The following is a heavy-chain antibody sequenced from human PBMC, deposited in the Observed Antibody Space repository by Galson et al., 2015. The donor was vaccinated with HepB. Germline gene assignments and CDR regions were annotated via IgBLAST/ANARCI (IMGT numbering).Heavy chain of an antibody. V-gene: IGHV4-30-2*01. Sequence: TLSLTCAVSGGSISSGGYSWSWIRQPPGKGLEWIGYIYHSGSTYYNPSLKSRVTISVDRSKNQFSLKLSSVTAADTAVYYCARRGRGSIEYCGGDCYSSTRFGNWYFDLWGRGTLVTVSS. CDR2: IYHSGST. CDR1: GGSISSGGYS. D-gene: IGHD2-21*01. J-gene: IGHJ2*01. CDR3: ARRGRGSIEYCGGDCYSSTRFGNWYFDL.